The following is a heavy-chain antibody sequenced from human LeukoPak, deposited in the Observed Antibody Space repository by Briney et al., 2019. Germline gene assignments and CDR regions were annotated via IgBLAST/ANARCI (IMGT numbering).Heavy chain of an antibody. D-gene: IGHD2-15*01. J-gene: IGHJ6*02. Sequence: PSETLSLTCAVYGGSFSGYYWSWIRQPPGKGLEWIGEINHSGSINYNPSLKSRVTISVDTSKNQFSLKLSSVTAADTAVYYCARVVVVAATTGYYYYGMDVWGQGTTVTVSS. CDR2: INHSGSI. CDR3: ARVVVVAATTGYYYYGMDV. CDR1: GGSFSGYY. V-gene: IGHV4-34*01.